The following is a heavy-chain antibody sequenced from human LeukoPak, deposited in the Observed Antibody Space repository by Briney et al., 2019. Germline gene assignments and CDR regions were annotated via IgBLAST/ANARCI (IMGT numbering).Heavy chain of an antibody. CDR2: ISSSSSTI. V-gene: IGHV3-48*04. J-gene: IGHJ6*03. Sequence: GGSLRLSCASSGFTFSSYSMNWVRQAPGKGLEWVSHISSSSSTIYYADSVKGRFTISRDNAKNSLYLQMNSLRAEDTAVYYCARGERSEYYYYYYMDVWGKGTTVTVSS. CDR3: ARGERSEYYYYYYMDV. CDR1: GFTFSSYS.